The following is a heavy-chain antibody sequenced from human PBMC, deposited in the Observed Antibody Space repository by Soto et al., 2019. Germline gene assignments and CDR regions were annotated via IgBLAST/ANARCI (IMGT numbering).Heavy chain of an antibody. V-gene: IGHV1-69*01. CDR3: ARDKYCSGGSCYRYYYYGMDV. Sequence: QVQLVQSGAEVKKPGSSVKVSCKASGGTFSSYAISWVRQAPGQGLEWMGGIIRIFGTANYAQKFQGRVTITADESTSTAYMELSSLRSEDTAVYYCARDKYCSGGSCYRYYYYGMDVWGQGTTVTVSS. J-gene: IGHJ6*02. CDR1: GGTFSSYA. CDR2: IIRIFGTA. D-gene: IGHD2-15*01.